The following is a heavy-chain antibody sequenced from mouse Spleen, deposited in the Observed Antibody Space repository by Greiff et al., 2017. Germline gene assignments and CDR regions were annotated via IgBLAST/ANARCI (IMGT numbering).Heavy chain of an antibody. D-gene: IGHD2-2*01. CDR3: ARTRLPPYWYFDV. V-gene: IGHV5-17*01. Sequence: EVKLVESGGGLVKPGGSLKLSCAASGFTFSDYGMHWVRQAPEKGLEWVAYISSGSSTIYYADTVKGRFTISRDNAKNTLFLQMTSLRSEDTAMYYCARTRLPPYWYFDVWGAGTTVTVSS. CDR1: GFTFSDYG. J-gene: IGHJ1*01. CDR2: ISSGSSTI.